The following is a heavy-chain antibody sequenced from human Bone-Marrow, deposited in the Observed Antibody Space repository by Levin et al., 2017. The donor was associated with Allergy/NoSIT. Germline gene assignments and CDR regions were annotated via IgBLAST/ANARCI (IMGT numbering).Heavy chain of an antibody. J-gene: IGHJ3*02. CDR2: INWNSGKI. Sequence: SLRLSCAASGFTFDDYAMHWVRQSPGRGLEWVSGINWNSGKIGYGDSLKGRFTISRDNAKSSLYLQMNSLRVEDTALYYCAKTRGFSFGIDAFEMWGQGTMVTVSS. D-gene: IGHD5-12*01. CDR1: GFTFDDYA. CDR3: AKTRGFSFGIDAFEM. V-gene: IGHV3-9*01.